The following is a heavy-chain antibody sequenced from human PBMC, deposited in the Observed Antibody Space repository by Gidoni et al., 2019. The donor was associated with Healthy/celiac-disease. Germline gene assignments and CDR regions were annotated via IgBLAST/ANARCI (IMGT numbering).Heavy chain of an antibody. D-gene: IGHD7-27*01. CDR2: IYYSGST. J-gene: IGHJ4*02. V-gene: IGHV4-39*01. CDR3: ARHRGPRTGGYYFDY. Sequence: QLQLQESGPGLVKPSETLSLTCTVSGGSISSSSYYWGWIRQPPGKGLEWIGSIYYSGSTYYNPSLKSRVTISVDTSKNQFSLKLSSVTAADTAVYYCARHRGPRTGGYYFDYWGQGTLVTVSS. CDR1: GGSISSSSYY.